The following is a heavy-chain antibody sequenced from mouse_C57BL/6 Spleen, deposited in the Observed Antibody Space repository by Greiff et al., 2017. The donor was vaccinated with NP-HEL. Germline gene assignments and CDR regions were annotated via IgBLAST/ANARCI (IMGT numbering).Heavy chain of an antibody. D-gene: IGHD2-4*01. J-gene: IGHJ1*03. CDR3: ARAIYYDSYFDV. CDR1: GYSITSGYY. CDR2: ISYDGSN. V-gene: IGHV3-6*01. Sequence: DVKLQESGPGLVKPSQSLSLTCSVTGYSITSGYYWNWIRQFPGNKLEWMGYISYDGSNNYNPSLKNRISITRDTSKNQFFLKLNSVTTEDTATYYCARAIYYDSYFDVWGTGTTVTVSS.